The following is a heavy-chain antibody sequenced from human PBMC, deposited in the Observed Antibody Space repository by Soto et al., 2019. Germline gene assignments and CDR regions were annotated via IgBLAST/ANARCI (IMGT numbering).Heavy chain of an antibody. J-gene: IGHJ3*02. D-gene: IGHD6-19*01. Sequence: SVKVSCKASGGTFSSYAISWVRRAPGQGLEWMGGIIPIFGTANYAQKFQGRVTITADKSTSTAYMELSSLRSEDTAVYYCARARLLYSGGWYSAFYICGQGKTVTVSS. CDR2: IIPIFGTA. CDR1: GGTFSSYA. V-gene: IGHV1-69*06. CDR3: ARARLLYSGGWYSAFYI.